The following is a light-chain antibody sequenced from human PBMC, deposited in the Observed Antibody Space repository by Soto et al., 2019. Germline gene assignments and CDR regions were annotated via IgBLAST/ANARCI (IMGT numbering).Light chain of an antibody. CDR3: CSYAGSSWV. Sequence: QSALTQPASVSGSPGQSITISCTGTSSDVGSYNLVSWYQQHPGKAPKLMIYEVSKRPSGVSNRFSGSKSGNTASLTISGLQAEDEADYYCCSYAGSSWVFVGGTKLTAL. J-gene: IGLJ3*02. CDR2: EVS. V-gene: IGLV2-23*02. CDR1: SSDVGSYNL.